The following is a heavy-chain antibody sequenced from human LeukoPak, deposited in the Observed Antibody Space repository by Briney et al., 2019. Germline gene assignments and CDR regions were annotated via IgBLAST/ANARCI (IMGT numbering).Heavy chain of an antibody. CDR2: INHSGST. Sequence: PSETLSLTCAVYGGSFSGYYWSWIRQPPGKGLEWIGEINHSGSTNYNPSLKSRVTISVDTSKNQFSLKLSPVTAADTAVYYCAIFNRDTAMVYSDYWGQGTLVTVSS. V-gene: IGHV4-34*01. CDR1: GGSFSGYY. J-gene: IGHJ4*02. D-gene: IGHD5-18*01. CDR3: AIFNRDTAMVYSDY.